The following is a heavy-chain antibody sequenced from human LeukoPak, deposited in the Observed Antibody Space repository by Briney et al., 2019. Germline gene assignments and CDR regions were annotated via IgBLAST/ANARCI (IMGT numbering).Heavy chain of an antibody. D-gene: IGHD6-13*01. CDR1: GGSISSENW. CDR2: IYHSGNT. Sequence: PSGTLSLTCAVSGGSISSENWWTWVRQPPGKGLEWIGEIYHSGNTNYNPSLKSRVTISVDTSKNQFSLKLSSVTAADTAVYYCARHVDSSSGYYGMDVWGQGTTVTVSS. V-gene: IGHV4-4*02. CDR3: ARHVDSSSGYYGMDV. J-gene: IGHJ6*02.